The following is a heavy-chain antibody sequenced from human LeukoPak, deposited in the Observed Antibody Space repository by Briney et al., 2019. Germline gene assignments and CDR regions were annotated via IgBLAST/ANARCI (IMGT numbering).Heavy chain of an antibody. J-gene: IGHJ4*02. V-gene: IGHV4-61*02. CDR3: ARSSGYDGDY. CDR1: GGSISSGSYY. CDR2: IYTSGST. D-gene: IGHD5-12*01. Sequence: SETLSLTCTVSGGSISSGSYYWSWIRQPAGKGLEWIGRIYTSGSTNYNPSLKSRVTISVDTSKNQFSLKLSSVTAADTAVYYCARSSGYDGDYWGQGTLVTVSS.